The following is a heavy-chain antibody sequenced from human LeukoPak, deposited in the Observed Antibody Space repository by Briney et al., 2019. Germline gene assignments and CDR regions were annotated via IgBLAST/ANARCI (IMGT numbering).Heavy chain of an antibody. V-gene: IGHV1-18*01. Sequence: ASVKVSCKASGYTFTSYGISWVRQAPGQGLEWMGWISAYNGNTNYAQKLQGRVTMTTDTSTSTAYMELRSLRSDGTAVYYCARVPDYYDSSGYYRPDAFDIWGQGTMVTVSS. CDR2: ISAYNGNT. D-gene: IGHD3-22*01. J-gene: IGHJ3*02. CDR3: ARVPDYYDSSGYYRPDAFDI. CDR1: GYTFTSYG.